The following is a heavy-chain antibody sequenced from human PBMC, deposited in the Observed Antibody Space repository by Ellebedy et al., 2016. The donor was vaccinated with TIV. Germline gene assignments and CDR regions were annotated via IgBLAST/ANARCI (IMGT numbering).Heavy chain of an antibody. CDR2: IKQDGSEK. CDR3: ARDRIVGATSYGY. V-gene: IGHV3-7*01. J-gene: IGHJ4*02. D-gene: IGHD1-26*01. CDR1: GFTFSDYW. Sequence: GESLKISCAASGFTFSDYWMSWVRQAPGKGLEWVANIKQDGSEKWYVDSVKGRFTISSDNAENSLYLQMNSLRAEDTAVYYCARDRIVGATSYGYWGQGALVTVSS.